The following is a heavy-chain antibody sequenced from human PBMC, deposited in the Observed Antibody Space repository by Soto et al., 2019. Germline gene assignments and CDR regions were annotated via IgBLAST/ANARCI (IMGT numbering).Heavy chain of an antibody. Sequence: PGGSLRLSCAASGFPFNSYSMHWVRQAPGKGLEWVAEIWYDGSKKYYADSVKGRFTISRDNSKNMLYLQMDSLRAEDTAVYYCERDREAASGGFTYGSGSLNFAYWGQGTLVTVSS. CDR3: ERDREAASGGFTYGSGSLNFAY. CDR1: GFPFNSYS. J-gene: IGHJ4*02. V-gene: IGHV3-33*01. CDR2: IWYDGSKK. D-gene: IGHD3-10*01.